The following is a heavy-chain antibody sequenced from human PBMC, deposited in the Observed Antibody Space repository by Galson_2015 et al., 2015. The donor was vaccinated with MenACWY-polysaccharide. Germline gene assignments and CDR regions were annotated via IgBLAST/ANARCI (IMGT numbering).Heavy chain of an antibody. CDR2: INKDGREK. V-gene: IGHV3-7*01. J-gene: IGHJ4*02. D-gene: IGHD3-10*01. CDR1: GFTFSSHW. CDR3: TRRLVRGVIIRDFDS. Sequence: SLRLSCAASGFTFSSHWMSWVRQAPGKGLEWVANINKDGREKNYVDSVKGRFTISRDNAKNSLYLQMNSLRAEDTAVYYCTRRLVRGVIIRDFDSWGQGTLVTVSS.